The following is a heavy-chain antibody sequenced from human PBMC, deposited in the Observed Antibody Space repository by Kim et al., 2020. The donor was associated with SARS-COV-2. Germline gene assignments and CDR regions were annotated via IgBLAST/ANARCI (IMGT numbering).Heavy chain of an antibody. D-gene: IGHD3-10*01. CDR3: AKRFYYASGSFDC. Sequence: GGSLRLSCAASGFTFTTYTMSWVRQAPGKGLEWVSLISGSGDTTLYADSVKGRFTISRDNSKTTLYLQMNSLRAEDTAVYYCAKRFYYASGSFDCWGQGALVTVSS. J-gene: IGHJ4*02. CDR1: GFTFTTYT. CDR2: ISGSGDTT. V-gene: IGHV3-23*01.